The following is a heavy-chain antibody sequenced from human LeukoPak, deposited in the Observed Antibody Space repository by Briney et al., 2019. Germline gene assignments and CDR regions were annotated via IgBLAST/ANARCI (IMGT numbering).Heavy chain of an antibody. CDR1: GGSISSYY. J-gene: IGHJ6*03. CDR3: ARWSGSVTARNYYYYMDV. D-gene: IGHD6-6*01. CDR2: IYTSGTT. V-gene: IGHV4-4*09. Sequence: SEALSLTCTVSGGSISSYYWSWIRQSPGKGLEWIGRIYTSGTTDYNPSLRTRVTISVDASRNQFSLNLSSVTAADTAVYYCARWSGSVTARNYYYYMDVWGEGTTVTVSS.